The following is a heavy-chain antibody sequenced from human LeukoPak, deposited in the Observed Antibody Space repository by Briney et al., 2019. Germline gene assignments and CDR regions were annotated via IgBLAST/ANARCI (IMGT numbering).Heavy chain of an antibody. CDR2: INHSGST. V-gene: IGHV4-34*01. CDR3: ARQGAISHPFDI. J-gene: IGHJ3*02. CDR1: GGSFSGYY. D-gene: IGHD1-26*01. Sequence: SETLSLTCAVYGGSFSGYYWSWIRQPPGKGLEWIGEINHSGSTNYNPSLKSRVTISVDTSKNQFSLKLSSVTAADTAVYYCARQGAISHPFDIWGQGTMVAVSS.